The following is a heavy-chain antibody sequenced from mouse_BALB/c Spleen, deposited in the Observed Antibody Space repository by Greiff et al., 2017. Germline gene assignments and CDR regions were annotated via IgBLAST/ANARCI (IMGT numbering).Heavy chain of an antibody. J-gene: IGHJ3*01. V-gene: IGHV1-18*01. CDR2: INPNNGGT. D-gene: IGHD2-4*01. CDR3: ARWGYDYDKAWFAY. Sequence: EVQLQESGPELVKPGASVKIPCKASGYTFTDYNMDWVKQSHGKSLEWIGDINPNNGGTIYNQKFKGKATLTVDKSSSTAYMELRSLTSEDTAVYYCARWGYDYDKAWFAYWGQGTLVTVSA. CDR1: GYTFTDYN.